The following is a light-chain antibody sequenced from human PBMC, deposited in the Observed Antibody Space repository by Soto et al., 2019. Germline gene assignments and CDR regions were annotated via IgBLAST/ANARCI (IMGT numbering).Light chain of an antibody. CDR2: RNT. CDR3: ASWDDSLDVVV. J-gene: IGLJ2*01. CDR1: TSNIGSDT. V-gene: IGLV1-44*01. Sequence: QSVLTQPPSASGTPGQRVTISCSGSTSNIGSDTVNWYQQLPGTAPKLLIYRNTKRPSGVPDRLSGSKSGASASLAISGLQSEDEADYYCASWDDSLDVVVFGGGTKVTVL.